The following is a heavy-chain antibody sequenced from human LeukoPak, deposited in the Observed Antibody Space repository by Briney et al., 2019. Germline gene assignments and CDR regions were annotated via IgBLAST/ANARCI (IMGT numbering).Heavy chain of an antibody. V-gene: IGHV3-30*04. Sequence: PGRSLRLSCAASGFTFSSYAMHRVRQAPGKGLEWVAVISYDGSNKYYADSVKGRFTISRDNSKNTLYLQMNSLRAEDTAVYYCARDGRGFDWLSYFDYWGQGTLVTVSS. CDR1: GFTFSSYA. CDR3: ARDGRGFDWLSYFDY. CDR2: ISYDGSNK. J-gene: IGHJ4*02. D-gene: IGHD3-9*01.